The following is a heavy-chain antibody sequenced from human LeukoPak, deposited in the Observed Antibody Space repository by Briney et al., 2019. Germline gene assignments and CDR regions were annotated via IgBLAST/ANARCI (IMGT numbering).Heavy chain of an antibody. D-gene: IGHD3-10*01. CDR2: INPNSGGT. CDR1: GYTFSGYY. J-gene: IGHJ4*02. V-gene: IGHV1-2*02. Sequence: GASVTVSCKASGYTFSGYYIHWVRQAPGQGLEWMGWINPNSGGTNYAQKFQGRVTMTRDTSISTAYMELSRLRSDDTAVYYCARDRLYYYGSGREIDYWGQGTLVTVSS. CDR3: ARDRLYYYGSGREIDY.